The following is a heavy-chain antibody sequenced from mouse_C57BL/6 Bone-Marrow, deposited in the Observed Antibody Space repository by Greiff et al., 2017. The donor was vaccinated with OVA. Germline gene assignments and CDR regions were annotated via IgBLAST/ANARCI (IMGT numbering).Heavy chain of an antibody. Sequence: EVHLVESGGGLVKPGGSLKLSCAASGFTFSSYAMSWVRQTPEKRLEWVATISDGGSYTYYPDNVKGRFTISRDNAKNNLYLQMSHLKSEDTAMYYWARGEGTMFAYWGQGALVTVSA. CDR1: GFTFSSYA. CDR2: ISDGGSYT. V-gene: IGHV5-4*01. J-gene: IGHJ3*01. CDR3: ARGEGTMFAY. D-gene: IGHD1-1*02.